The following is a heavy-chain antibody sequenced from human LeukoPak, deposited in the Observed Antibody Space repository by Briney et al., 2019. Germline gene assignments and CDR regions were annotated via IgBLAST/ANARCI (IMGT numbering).Heavy chain of an antibody. CDR1: GFTFDDYG. D-gene: IGHD3-10*01. J-gene: IGHJ4*02. V-gene: IGHV3-20*01. CDR3: AREERDYYGSGSYLY. Sequence: GGSLRLSCAASGFTFDDYGMSWFRQAPGKGLEWVSGINWNGGSTGYADSVKGRFTISRDNAKNSLYLQMNSLRAEDTALYHCAREERDYYGSGSYLYWGQGTLVTVSS. CDR2: INWNGGST.